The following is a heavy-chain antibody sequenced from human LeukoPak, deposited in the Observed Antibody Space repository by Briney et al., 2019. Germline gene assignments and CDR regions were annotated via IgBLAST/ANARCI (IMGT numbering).Heavy chain of an antibody. J-gene: IGHJ4*02. D-gene: IGHD2-15*01. CDR2: ISGSGATT. V-gene: IGHV3-23*01. Sequence: GGSLRLSCAASGFTFNNYAMSWVRQAPGKGLEWVSTISGSGATTYYADSVKGRFTISRDNSKNTLYLQMNSLRAEDTAVYYCANYYCSGGSCHRNFDYWGQGTLVTVSS. CDR3: ANYYCSGGSCHRNFDY. CDR1: GFTFNNYA.